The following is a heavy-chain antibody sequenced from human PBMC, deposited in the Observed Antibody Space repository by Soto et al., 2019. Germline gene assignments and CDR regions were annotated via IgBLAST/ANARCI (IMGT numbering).Heavy chain of an antibody. D-gene: IGHD6-13*01. V-gene: IGHV3-21*01. CDR3: ARDHSSSWYLDYYYGMDV. J-gene: IGHJ6*02. Sequence: GGSLRLSCAASGFTFSSYSMNWVRQAPGKGLEWVSSISSSSSYIYYADSVKGRFTLSRDNAKNSLYLQMNSLRAEDTAVYYCARDHSSSWYLDYYYGMDVWGQGTTVTVSS. CDR1: GFTFSSYS. CDR2: ISSSSSYI.